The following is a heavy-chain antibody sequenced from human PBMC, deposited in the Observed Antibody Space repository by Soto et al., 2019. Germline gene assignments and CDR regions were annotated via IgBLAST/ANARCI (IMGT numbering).Heavy chain of an antibody. CDR1: GGSVSTATYY. J-gene: IGHJ6*02. CDR3: AREKVGAWSSDN. Sequence: SETLSLTCTVSGGSVSTATYYWSWIRQPPGKALEWIGHIYYSGSTNYDASLKSRVTFSVDRSKNQFSLRLRSVTAADTAVYCCAREKVGAWSSDNWGHGTTVPVSS. D-gene: IGHD1-26*01. V-gene: IGHV4-61*01. CDR2: IYYSGST.